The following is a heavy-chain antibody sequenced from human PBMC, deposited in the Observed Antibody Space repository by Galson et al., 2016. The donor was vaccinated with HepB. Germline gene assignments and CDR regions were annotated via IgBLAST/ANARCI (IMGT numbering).Heavy chain of an antibody. CDR3: AKSGRYYGVDHFDY. V-gene: IGHV3-30*18. CDR2: ISYDGSNK. CDR1: GFTFSSYG. D-gene: IGHD4-17*01. Sequence: SLRLSCAASGFTFSSYGMHWVRQAPGTGLESAAVISYDGSNKHYADSVKGRFTISRDNSKNPLYLQMNSLRAEDTAVYYCAKSGRYYGVDHFDYWGQGTLVTVSS. J-gene: IGHJ4*02.